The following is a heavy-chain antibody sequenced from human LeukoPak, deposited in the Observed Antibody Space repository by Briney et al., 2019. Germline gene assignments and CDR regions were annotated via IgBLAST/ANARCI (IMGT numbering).Heavy chain of an antibody. J-gene: IGHJ4*02. CDR3: ARADDYIWGSYRYSALGY. Sequence: PGGSLRLSCAASGFTSSSYWMSWVRQAPGKGLEWVANIRQDGSEKYYVDSVKGRFTISRDNAKNSLYLQMNSLRAEDTAVYYCARADDYIWGSYRYSALGYWGQGTLVTVSS. V-gene: IGHV3-7*01. CDR2: IRQDGSEK. D-gene: IGHD3-16*02. CDR1: GFTSSSYW.